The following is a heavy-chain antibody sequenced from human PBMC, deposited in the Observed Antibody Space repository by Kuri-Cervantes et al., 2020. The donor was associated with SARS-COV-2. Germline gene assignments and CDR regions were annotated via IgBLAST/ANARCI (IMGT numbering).Heavy chain of an antibody. V-gene: IGHV1-24*01. CDR3: ATSPAYVWSYSFHY. D-gene: IGHD1-26*01. J-gene: IGHJ4*02. CDR1: GYTLTELS. Sequence: ASVNVSCKVSGYTLTELSMHWVRQAPGKGLEWMGGFDPEDGETIYAQKFQGRVTMTEDTSTDTAYMELSSLRSEDTAVYYCATSPAYVWSYSFHYWGQGTLVTVSS. CDR2: FDPEDGET.